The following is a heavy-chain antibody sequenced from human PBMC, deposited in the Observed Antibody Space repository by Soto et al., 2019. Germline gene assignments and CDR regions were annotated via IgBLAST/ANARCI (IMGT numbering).Heavy chain of an antibody. CDR1: GCSISSYY. CDR3: AREGHGSGIYYPFHFDY. CDR2: IYYSGST. D-gene: IGHD3-10*01. J-gene: IGHJ4*02. V-gene: IGHV4-59*01. Sequence: SETLSLTCTVSGCSISSYYWSWIRQPPGKGLEWIGYIYYSGSTNYNPSLKSRVTISVDTSKNQFSLKLSSVTAADTAVYYCAREGHGSGIYYPFHFDYWGQGTLVTVSS.